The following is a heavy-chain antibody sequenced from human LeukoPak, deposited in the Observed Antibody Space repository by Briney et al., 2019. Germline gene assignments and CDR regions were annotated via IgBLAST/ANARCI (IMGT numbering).Heavy chain of an antibody. CDR1: GFTFSSYA. D-gene: IGHD1-26*01. J-gene: IGHJ6*03. CDR2: ISYDGSNK. V-gene: IGHV3-30-3*01. Sequence: PGRSLRLSCAASGFTFSSYAMHWVRQAPGKGLEWVAVISYDGSNKYYADSVKGRFTISRDNSKNTLYLQMNSLRAEDTAVYYCAKEVREHNYYYMDVWGKGTTVTVSS. CDR3: AKEVREHNYYYMDV.